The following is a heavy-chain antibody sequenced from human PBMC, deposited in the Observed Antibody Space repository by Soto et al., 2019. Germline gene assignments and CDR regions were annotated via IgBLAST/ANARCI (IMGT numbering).Heavy chain of an antibody. CDR3: ARGSNHCSSGRCYSDWFDP. CDR2: MNPNTGNT. V-gene: IGHV1-8*01. D-gene: IGHD2-15*01. CDR1: GYTFTSSD. J-gene: IGHJ5*02. Sequence: QVQLVQSGAEVKKPGASVRVSCKASGYTFTSSDVYWVRQANGQGLELMGWMNPNTGNTGYAQKFQGRVTMTRNTSISTAYMELSSLRSEDTAVYYCARGSNHCSSGRCYSDWFDPWGQGTPVTVSS.